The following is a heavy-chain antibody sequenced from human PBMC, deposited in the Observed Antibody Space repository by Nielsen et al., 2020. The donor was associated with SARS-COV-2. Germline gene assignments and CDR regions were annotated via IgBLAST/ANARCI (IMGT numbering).Heavy chain of an antibody. V-gene: IGHV1-46*01. J-gene: IGHJ6*02. Sequence: ASVKVSCKASGYAFSNYYMHWVRQAPEQGLEWMGMINPSVGSTTYAQRFQGRVTMTRDTSTSTVYMELRSLRSEDTAVYHCSRGGPVLPPYYYGMDVWGQGTTVTVSS. CDR1: GYAFSNYY. D-gene: IGHD2-15*01. CDR3: SRGGPVLPPYYYGMDV. CDR2: INPSVGST.